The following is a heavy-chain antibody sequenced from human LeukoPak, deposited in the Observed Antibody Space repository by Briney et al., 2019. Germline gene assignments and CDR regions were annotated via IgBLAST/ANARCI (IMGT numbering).Heavy chain of an antibody. J-gene: IGHJ4*02. Sequence: GGSLRLSCAASGFTFSSYSMNWVRQAPGKGLEWVSSISSSSSYIYYADSVKGRFTISRDNAKSSLYLQMNSLRAEDTAVYYCAREAPPAGTDYWGQGTLVTVSS. CDR3: AREAPPAGTDY. D-gene: IGHD6-13*01. CDR1: GFTFSSYS. CDR2: ISSSSSYI. V-gene: IGHV3-21*01.